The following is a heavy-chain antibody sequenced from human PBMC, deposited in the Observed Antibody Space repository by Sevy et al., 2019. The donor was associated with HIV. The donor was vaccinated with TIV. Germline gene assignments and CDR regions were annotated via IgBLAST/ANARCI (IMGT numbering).Heavy chain of an antibody. D-gene: IGHD3-3*01. V-gene: IGHV3-49*03. J-gene: IGHJ6*02. CDR2: IRSQTFGGTT. CDR1: GFKFGDYA. CDR3: TRVRGTISPYYYFGMDV. Sequence: GGSLRLSCTASGFKFGDYAMSWLRQAPGKGLEWVGFIRSQTFGGTTEYAASVKARFAISRDDSRSIAYLQMASLTTEDTAIYFCTRVRGTISPYYYFGMDVWGQGTTVTVSS.